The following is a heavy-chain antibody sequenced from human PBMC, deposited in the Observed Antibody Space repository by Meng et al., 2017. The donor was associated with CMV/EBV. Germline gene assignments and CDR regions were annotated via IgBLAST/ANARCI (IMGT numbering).Heavy chain of an antibody. V-gene: IGHV3-30*04. D-gene: IGHD6-19*01. CDR3: ARDGHSSGWSHLNY. J-gene: IGHJ4*02. CDR2: ISYDGSNK. CDR1: GFTFSSYA. Sequence: GGSLRLSCAASGFTFSSYAMHWVRQAPGKGLEWVAVISYDGSNKYYADSVKGRFTISRDNSKNTLYLQMNSLRAEDTAVYYCARDGHSSGWSHLNYWGQGTLVTVSS.